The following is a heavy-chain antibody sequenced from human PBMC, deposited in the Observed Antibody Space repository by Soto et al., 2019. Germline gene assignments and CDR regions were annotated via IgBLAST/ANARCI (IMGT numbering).Heavy chain of an antibody. CDR1: GYTFSSYA. J-gene: IGHJ3*02. D-gene: IGHD3-22*01. CDR3: ARGAGYYDSSGYYYRAFDI. CDR2: IIAIYGAA. Sequence: ASVKVSCKASGYTFSSYAMHWVRQAPGQRLEWMGWIIAIYGAANYAQKFQGRVTITADESTSTAYMELSSLRSEDTAVYYCARGAGYYDSSGYYYRAFDIWGQGTMVTVSS. V-gene: IGHV1-69*13.